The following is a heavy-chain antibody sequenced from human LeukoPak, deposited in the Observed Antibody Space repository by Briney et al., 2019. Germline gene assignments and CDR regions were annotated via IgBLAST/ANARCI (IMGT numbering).Heavy chain of an antibody. CDR3: AKDLAVLVASP. D-gene: IGHD6-6*01. CDR2: ISGASGATI. V-gene: IGHV3-23*01. Sequence: GGSLRLSCAASGFSFKSYAMRWVRQPPGKGPEWISSISGASGATIHYADSVKGRFTISRDNSQNTLFLQMNNLRAEDTAIYYCAKDLAVLVASPWGQGTLVTVSS. J-gene: IGHJ5*02. CDR1: GFSFKSYA.